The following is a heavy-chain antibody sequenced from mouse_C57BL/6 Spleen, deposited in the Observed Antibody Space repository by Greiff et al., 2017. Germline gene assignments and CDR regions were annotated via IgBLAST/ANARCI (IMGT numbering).Heavy chain of an antibody. V-gene: IGHV1-15*01. Sequence: VQLQQSGAELVRPGASVTLSCKASGYTFTDYEMHWVKQTPVHGLEWIGAIDPETGGTAYNQKFKGKAILTADKSSSTSYMELRSLTSEDSAVYYCTSPTDGYYAMDYWGQGTSVTVSS. CDR3: TSPTDGYYAMDY. CDR2: IDPETGGT. J-gene: IGHJ4*01. CDR1: GYTFTDYE. D-gene: IGHD2-3*01.